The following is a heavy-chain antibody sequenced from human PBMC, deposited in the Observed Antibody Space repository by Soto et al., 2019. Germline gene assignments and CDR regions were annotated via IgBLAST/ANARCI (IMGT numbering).Heavy chain of an antibody. CDR2: IRSKANSYAT. Sequence: PGGSLRLSCAASGFTFSGSAMHWVRQASGKGLEWVGRIRSKANSYATAYAASVKGRFTISRDDSKNTAYLQMNSLKTEDTAVYYCTRRDYDFWSGYYSDAFDIWGQGTMVTV. CDR3: TRRDYDFWSGYYSDAFDI. CDR1: GFTFSGSA. D-gene: IGHD3-3*01. J-gene: IGHJ3*02. V-gene: IGHV3-73*01.